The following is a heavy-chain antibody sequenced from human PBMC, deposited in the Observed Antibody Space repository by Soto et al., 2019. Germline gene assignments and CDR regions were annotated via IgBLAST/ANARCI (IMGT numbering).Heavy chain of an antibody. CDR2: INPNGGDT. CDR1: GYTFTDYY. J-gene: IGHJ4*02. V-gene: IGHV1-2*02. Sequence: QEQLVQSGAEVKKPGASVVVSCKASGYTFTDYYFHWVRQAPGQGLEWMGWINPNGGDTNYAQKFQGRVTMTRDTSISTAYVELSSLRSDDTAVYYCATVPAAALKEDYWGQGTPVTVSS. D-gene: IGHD6-13*01. CDR3: ATVPAAALKEDY.